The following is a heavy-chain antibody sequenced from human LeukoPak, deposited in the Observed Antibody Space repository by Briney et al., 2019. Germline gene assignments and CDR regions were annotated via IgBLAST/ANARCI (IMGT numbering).Heavy chain of an antibody. J-gene: IGHJ6*03. D-gene: IGHD3-10*01. CDR1: GGSISSYY. CDR3: ARGFETPDYYYYYMDV. V-gene: IGHV4-59*01. Sequence: SETLSLTCTVFGGSISSYYWSWIRQPPGKGLEWIGYIYYSGSTNYNPSLKSRVTISVDTSKNPFSLKLSSVTAADTAVYYCARGFETPDYYYYYMDVWGKGTTVTVSS. CDR2: IYYSGST.